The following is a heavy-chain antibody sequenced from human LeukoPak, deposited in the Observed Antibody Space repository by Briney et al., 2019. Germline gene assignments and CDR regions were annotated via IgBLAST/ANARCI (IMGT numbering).Heavy chain of an antibody. Sequence: PSETLSLTCTVSGGSISTYYWNWIRQPPGKGLEWIGYIYYSGNTKYNPSLKSQATISVDTSKNQFSVNLGSVTVPDTAVYYCARVGYYFFDLWGRGTLVTVSS. CDR2: IYYSGNT. J-gene: IGHJ2*01. CDR3: ARVGYYFFDL. V-gene: IGHV4-59*01. CDR1: GGSISTYY. D-gene: IGHD5-12*01.